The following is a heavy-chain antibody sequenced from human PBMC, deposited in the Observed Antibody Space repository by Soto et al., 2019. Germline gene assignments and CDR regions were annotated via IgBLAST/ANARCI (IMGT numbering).Heavy chain of an antibody. D-gene: IGHD4-17*01. CDR2: IYYSGST. V-gene: IGHV4-59*01. CDR1: GGSISSYY. Sequence: PSETLSLTCTVSGGSISSYYWSWIRQPPGKGLEWIGYIYYSGSTNYNPSPKSRVTISVDTSKNQFSLKLSSVTAADTAVYYCARVRVRWQIDYWGQGTLVTVSS. CDR3: ARVRVRWQIDY. J-gene: IGHJ4*02.